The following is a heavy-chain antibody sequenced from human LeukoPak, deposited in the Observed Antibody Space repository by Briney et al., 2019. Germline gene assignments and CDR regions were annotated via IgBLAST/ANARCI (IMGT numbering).Heavy chain of an antibody. Sequence: ASVKVSCKASGYTFTGYYMHWVRQAPGQGLEWMGWINPNSGGTNYAQKFQGRVTMTRDTSISTAYMELSRLRSDDTADYYGARGPSRGWSPGWWFAPGGQGPLVTVSS. CDR3: ARGPSRGWSPGWWFAP. CDR2: INPNSGGT. V-gene: IGHV1-2*02. J-gene: IGHJ5*02. CDR1: GYTFTGYY. D-gene: IGHD6-19*01.